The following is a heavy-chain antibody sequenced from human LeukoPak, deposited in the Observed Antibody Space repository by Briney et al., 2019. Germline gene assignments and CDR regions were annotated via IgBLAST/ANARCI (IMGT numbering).Heavy chain of an antibody. J-gene: IGHJ2*01. V-gene: IGHV4-38-2*02. CDR1: GYSIAHGFF. CDR3: ARVEVPRDINDWYFDL. D-gene: IGHD2-15*01. Sequence: SETLSLTYTVSGYSIAHGFFWAWIRQPPGGGLEWIGSLYHSGTTYYNTSLKSRISTSVDTSKNQFSLKLRLVTAADTVSYYCARVEVPRDINDWYFDLWGRGTLVTVSS. CDR2: LYHSGTT.